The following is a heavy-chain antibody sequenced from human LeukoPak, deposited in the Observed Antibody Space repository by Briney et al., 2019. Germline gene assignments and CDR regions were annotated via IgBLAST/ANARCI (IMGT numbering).Heavy chain of an antibody. D-gene: IGHD1-26*01. CDR3: AKDFRIVGATPGY. CDR2: IRYDGSNK. Sequence: GGSLRLSCAASGFTFSSYGMHWVRQAPGKGLEWVAFIRYDGSNKYYADSVKGRFTISRDNSKNTLYLQMNSLRAEDTAVYYCAKDFRIVGATPGYWGQGTLVTVPS. J-gene: IGHJ4*02. V-gene: IGHV3-30*02. CDR1: GFTFSSYG.